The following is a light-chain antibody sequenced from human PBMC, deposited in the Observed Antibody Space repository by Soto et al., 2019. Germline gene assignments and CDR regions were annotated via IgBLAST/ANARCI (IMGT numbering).Light chain of an antibody. CDR1: NIGTKS. V-gene: IGLV3-21*02. CDR2: DGS. CDR3: QVWDSSSDPWV. J-gene: IGLJ3*02. Sequence: SYELTQPPSVSVAPGQTARITCGGNNIGTKSVHWYLQKPGQAPVLVVYDGSDRPSGIPERFSGSNSVNTATLTISRVEVGDEADYYCQVWDSSSDPWVFGGGTQLTVL.